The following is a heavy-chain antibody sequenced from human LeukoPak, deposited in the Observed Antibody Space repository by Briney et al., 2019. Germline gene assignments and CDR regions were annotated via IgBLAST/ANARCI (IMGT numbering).Heavy chain of an antibody. Sequence: SETLSLTCTVSGGSISSGSYYWSWIRQPAGKGLEWIGRIYTSGSTNYNPSLKSRVTISVDTSKNQFSLKLSSVTAADTAVYYCARNELPVVAVDYYYYYMDVWGKGTTVTVSS. V-gene: IGHV4-61*02. CDR1: GGSISSGSYY. CDR3: ARNELPVVAVDYYYYYMDV. D-gene: IGHD2-15*01. CDR2: IYTSGST. J-gene: IGHJ6*03.